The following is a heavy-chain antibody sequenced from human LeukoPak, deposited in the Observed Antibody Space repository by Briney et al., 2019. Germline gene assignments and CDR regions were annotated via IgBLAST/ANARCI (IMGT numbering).Heavy chain of an antibody. D-gene: IGHD5-24*01. CDR1: GYTFTSFG. J-gene: IGHJ4*02. Sequence: GASVKVSCKASGYTFTSFGITWVRQAPGQGLEWMGWIHPNSGGTNYAQKFQGRVTMTRDTSISTAYLDLSRLRSDDTAVYYCARVVVRDANNYKDYWGQGTLVTVSS. CDR2: IHPNSGGT. CDR3: ARVVVRDANNYKDY. V-gene: IGHV1-2*02.